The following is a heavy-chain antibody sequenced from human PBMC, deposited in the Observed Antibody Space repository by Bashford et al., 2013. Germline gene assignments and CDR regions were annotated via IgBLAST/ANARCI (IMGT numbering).Heavy chain of an antibody. CDR1: GFSFSAFG. V-gene: IGHV3-30*12. CDR2: ISDTGKTK. J-gene: IGHJ4*02. D-gene: IGHD1-26*01. CDR3: ARDELIPWGDLLDH. Sequence: GGSLRLSCAASGFSFSAFGMHWVRQLPGKGLEWVALISDTGKTKYYADSVKGRYTISRDNSKNTVYLHLSSLGVEDTAVYYCARDELIPWGDLLDHWGQGTLVTVSS.